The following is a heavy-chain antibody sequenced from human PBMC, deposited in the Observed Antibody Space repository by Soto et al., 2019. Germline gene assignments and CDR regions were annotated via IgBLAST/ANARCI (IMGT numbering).Heavy chain of an antibody. V-gene: IGHV4-34*01. CDR3: ARVTPDTYYDILTGPPNLIDF. CDR2: INHGGSA. Sequence: SETLSLTCAVYGGSFRGYYWSWIRQSPGKGLEWIGEINHGGSANYNPSLKNRVTISVNTSKYQFSLKLGSVTAADKAVYFCARVTPDTYYDILTGPPNLIDFWGPGSLVTVSS. J-gene: IGHJ4*02. CDR1: GGSFRGYY. D-gene: IGHD3-9*01.